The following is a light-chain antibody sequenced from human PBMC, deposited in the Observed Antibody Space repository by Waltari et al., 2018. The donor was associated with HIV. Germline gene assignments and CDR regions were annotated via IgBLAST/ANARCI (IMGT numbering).Light chain of an antibody. V-gene: IGLV1-44*01. CDR3: AIWDGLNGWV. J-gene: IGLJ3*02. Sequence: QSVLTQPPSASGTPGQRVTISCSGSSSTTGRRIANVLWYQQPPGAPPKLLIHRNSQLPSGVPDRFSGSKSGTSASLAISAIQSEDEADYYCAIWDGLNGWVFGGGTKVTVL. CDR2: RNS. CDR1: SSTTGRRI.